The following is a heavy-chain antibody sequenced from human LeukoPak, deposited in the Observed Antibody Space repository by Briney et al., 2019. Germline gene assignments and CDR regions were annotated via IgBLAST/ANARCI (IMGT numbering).Heavy chain of an antibody. D-gene: IGHD2-15*01. J-gene: IGHJ6*02. CDR3: AGWHCSGGSCYPDYYGMDV. CDR2: ISSSSSTI. V-gene: IGHV3-48*01. Sequence: GGSLRLSCATSGFTFNIFAMSWVRQAPGKGLEWVSYISSSSSTIYYADSVKGRFTISRDNAKNSLYLQMNSLRVEDTAVYYCAGWHCSGGSCYPDYYGMDVWGQGTTVTVSS. CDR1: GFTFNIFA.